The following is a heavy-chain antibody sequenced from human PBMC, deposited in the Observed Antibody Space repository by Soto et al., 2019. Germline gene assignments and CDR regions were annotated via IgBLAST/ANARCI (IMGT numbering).Heavy chain of an antibody. CDR2: ISYDLTKK. CDR1: GFTFSRFA. J-gene: IGHJ4*02. Sequence: GGSLRLSCAASGFTFSRFAIHWVRQAPGKGLEWVAVISYDLTKKYYADSVKGRFTISRDNSKNTVSLQMNSLTAEDTAVYYCAKDRGGADYFDYWGQGALVTVSS. V-gene: IGHV3-30*18. CDR3: AKDRGGADYFDY. D-gene: IGHD2-21*01.